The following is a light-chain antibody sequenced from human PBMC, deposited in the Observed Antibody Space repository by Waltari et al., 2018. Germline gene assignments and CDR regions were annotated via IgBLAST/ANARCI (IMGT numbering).Light chain of an antibody. V-gene: IGLV3-19*01. Sequence: SSGLTQDPAVSVALGQTVSITCQGDSLRTYYASWYQQKPGQAPVLVISGNNKWPSGIPNRFSASSSGSTASLTITGAQAEDEADYYCNSRDSSGNHLLFGGGNKLTVL. CDR3: NSRDSSGNHLL. CDR2: GNN. CDR1: SLRTYY. J-gene: IGLJ2*01.